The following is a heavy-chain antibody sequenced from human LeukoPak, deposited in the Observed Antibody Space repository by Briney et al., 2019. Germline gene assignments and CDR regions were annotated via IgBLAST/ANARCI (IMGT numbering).Heavy chain of an antibody. Sequence: GGSLRLSCAASGFTFSSYWMTWVRQAPGKGLAWVANIKQDGSEKYYVGSVKGRFTISRDNAKNLLYLQMNSLRGEDTAVYYCARVNPLMAPGAFDIWGQGTMVAVSS. D-gene: IGHD2-8*01. CDR3: ARVNPLMAPGAFDI. CDR2: IKQDGSEK. CDR1: GFTFSSYW. J-gene: IGHJ3*02. V-gene: IGHV3-7*01.